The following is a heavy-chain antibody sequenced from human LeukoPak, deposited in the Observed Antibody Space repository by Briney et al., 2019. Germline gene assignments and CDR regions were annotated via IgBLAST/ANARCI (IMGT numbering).Heavy chain of an antibody. CDR2: ISYDGSNK. CDR1: GFTFSSYA. J-gene: IGHJ6*03. D-gene: IGHD3-16*01. Sequence: GRSLRLSCAASGFTFSSYAMHWVRQAPGKGLEGVAGISYDGSNKYYADSVKGRFTISRDNSKNTLYLQMNSLRAEDTAVYYCARGDPYTDYYYYYYMDVWGKGTTVTVSS. CDR3: ARGDPYTDYYYYYYMDV. V-gene: IGHV3-30-3*01.